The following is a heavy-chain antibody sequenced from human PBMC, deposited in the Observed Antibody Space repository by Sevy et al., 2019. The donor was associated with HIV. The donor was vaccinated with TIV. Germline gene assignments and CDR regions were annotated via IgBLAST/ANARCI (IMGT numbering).Heavy chain of an antibody. CDR2: IYSGGGT. D-gene: IGHD2-2*01. CDR1: GFTVSSNC. Sequence: GGSLRLSCAASGFTVSSNCMSWVRQAPGKGLDWVSLIYSGGGTDYADFVKGRFTISRDSSKNTLYLQMNSLRTEDTAVYYCARDGGYRLDWGQGTLVTVSS. J-gene: IGHJ4*02. V-gene: IGHV3-66*02. CDR3: ARDGGYRLD.